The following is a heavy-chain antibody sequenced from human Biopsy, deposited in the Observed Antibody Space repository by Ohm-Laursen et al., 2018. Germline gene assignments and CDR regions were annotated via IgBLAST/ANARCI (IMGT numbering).Heavy chain of an antibody. V-gene: IGHV1-69*06. CDR3: ATKLTGYFHH. J-gene: IGHJ1*01. D-gene: IGHD3-9*01. Sequence: SVTVSCKAPGGTFSNYGVNWVRQAPGQGLEWLGGNIPILGTGNYAQKFQDRVTVDADTSTSTATMELRSLRSDDTAVYYCATKLTGYFHHWGQGTLVIVSS. CDR1: GGTFSNYG. CDR2: NIPILGTG.